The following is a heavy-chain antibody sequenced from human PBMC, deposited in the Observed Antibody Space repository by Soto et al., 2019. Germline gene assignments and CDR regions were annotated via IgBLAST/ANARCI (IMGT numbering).Heavy chain of an antibody. Sequence: ASVKVSCKASGYTFTGHYMHSVRLAPGQGLEWMGWINPNSGGTNYAQKFQGRVTMTRDTLYLQMNGLRVEDTAVYYCARDLSYLEWNYHRMDVWGQGSTLTASS. CDR3: ARDLSYLEWNYHRMDV. D-gene: IGHD3-3*01. V-gene: IGHV1-2*02. J-gene: IGHJ6*02. CDR2: INPNSGGT. CDR1: GYTFTGHY.